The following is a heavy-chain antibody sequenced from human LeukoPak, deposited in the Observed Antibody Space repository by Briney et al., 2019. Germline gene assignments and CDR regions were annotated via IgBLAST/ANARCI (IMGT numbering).Heavy chain of an antibody. J-gene: IGHJ4*02. Sequence: ASVKVSCKSSGYSFTTYDINWVRQATGQGLEWMGYLNPNSGNTRYAQKFQGRVTMTRNTSINTAYMELSSLRSEDTAVYYCARARYSGSPDYWGQGTLVTVSS. CDR2: LNPNSGNT. CDR1: GYSFTTYD. D-gene: IGHD1-26*01. CDR3: ARARYSGSPDY. V-gene: IGHV1-8*01.